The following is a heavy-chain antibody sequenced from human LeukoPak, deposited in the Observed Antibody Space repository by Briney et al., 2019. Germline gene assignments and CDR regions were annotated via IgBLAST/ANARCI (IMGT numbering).Heavy chain of an antibody. CDR1: GYTFTDYY. J-gene: IGHJ4*02. Sequence: GGSVRVSCTASGYTFTDYYIFWVRQAPGQGLEWMGWINPNSGGTTYAQKFQGRVTLSRDTSISTAYMQLTRLTSDDTAVYYCSREDYWGQGSLVTVSS. V-gene: IGHV1-2*02. CDR2: INPNSGGT. CDR3: SREDY.